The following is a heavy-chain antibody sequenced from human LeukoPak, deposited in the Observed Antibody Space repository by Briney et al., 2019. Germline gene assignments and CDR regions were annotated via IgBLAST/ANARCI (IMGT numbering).Heavy chain of an antibody. D-gene: IGHD4-17*01. J-gene: IGHJ5*02. CDR1: GYTSINYA. CDR3: ARYSDDAWFDP. V-gene: IGHV1-3*01. Sequence: ASVKVSCKASGYTSINYAIHWLRQAPGQRLEWMGWINAANGNTKYSQKFQGRVTITRDTSASTAYMELSSLRFEGTSVYYCARYSDDAWFDPWGQGTLVTVSS. CDR2: INAANGNT.